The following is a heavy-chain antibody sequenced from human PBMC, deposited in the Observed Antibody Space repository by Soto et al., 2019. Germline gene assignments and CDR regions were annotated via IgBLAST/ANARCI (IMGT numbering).Heavy chain of an antibody. CDR2: IYYSGST. Sequence: PSETLSLTCTVSGGSISSGGYYWSWIRQHPGKGLEWIGYIYYSGSTYYNPSLKSRVTISVDTSKNQFSLKLSSVTAADTAVYYCARDRGSRVVPAAVGEFDPRAQRTLVTFS. J-gene: IGHJ5*02. CDR1: GGSISSGGYY. CDR3: ARDRGSRVVPAAVGEFDP. V-gene: IGHV4-31*03. D-gene: IGHD2-2*01.